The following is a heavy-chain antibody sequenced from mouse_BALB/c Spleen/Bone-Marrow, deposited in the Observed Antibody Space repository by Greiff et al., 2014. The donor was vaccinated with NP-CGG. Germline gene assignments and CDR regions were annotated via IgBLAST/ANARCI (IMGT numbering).Heavy chain of an antibody. D-gene: IGHD6-1*01. J-gene: IGHJ4*01. V-gene: IGHV5-4*02. CDR2: ISDGGSYT. Sequence: EVQLVESGGGLVKPGGSVKLSCAASGFTFSDYYMYWVRQTPEQSLEWVGTISDGGSYTYYPDSVKGGITISRDNAKNNLYLQMSSLKSEDTAMYYCASSRYYAMDYWGQGTSVTVSS. CDR3: ASSRYYAMDY. CDR1: GFTFSDYY.